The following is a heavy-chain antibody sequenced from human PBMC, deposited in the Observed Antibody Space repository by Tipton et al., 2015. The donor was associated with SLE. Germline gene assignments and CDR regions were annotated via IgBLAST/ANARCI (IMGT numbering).Heavy chain of an antibody. V-gene: IGHV4-4*02. J-gene: IGHJ4*02. Sequence: TLSLTCAVSGGSISSSNWWSWVRQPPGKGLEWIGSIYYSGSTYYNPSLKSRVTISVDTSKNQFSLKLSSVTAADTAVYYCARDGAYSSGAGDYWGQGTLVTVSS. D-gene: IGHD6-19*01. CDR1: GGSISSSNW. CDR2: IYYSGST. CDR3: ARDGAYSSGAGDY.